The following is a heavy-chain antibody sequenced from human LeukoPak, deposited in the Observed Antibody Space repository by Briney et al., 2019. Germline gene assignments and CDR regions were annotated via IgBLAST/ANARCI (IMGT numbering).Heavy chain of an antibody. J-gene: IGHJ3*02. CDR3: ARGTVDDAFDI. CDR2: INPNSGGT. CDR1: GYTFIGYY. Sequence: ALVKVSCKASGYTFIGYYFHWVRQAPGQGLEWLGWINPNSGGTNYAQKFQGRVTMTRDTSISTAYMELSRLRSDDTAVYYCARGTVDDAFDIWGQGTMVTVSS. V-gene: IGHV1-2*02. D-gene: IGHD2-2*01.